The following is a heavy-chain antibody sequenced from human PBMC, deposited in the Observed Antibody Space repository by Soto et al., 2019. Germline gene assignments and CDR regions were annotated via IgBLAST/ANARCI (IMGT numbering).Heavy chain of an antibody. V-gene: IGHV1-46*01. J-gene: IGHJ4*02. Sequence: ASVKVSCKASGYTFTHYYIHWVRQAPGQGLEWMGIINPNGGITTYAQKFRAGFTMTRDTSTSTVYLELSSLRSEDSAVYYCATSVNSAMAFDYWGLGTLVTVSS. CDR1: GYTFTHYY. CDR3: ATSVNSAMAFDY. D-gene: IGHD5-18*01. CDR2: INPNGGIT.